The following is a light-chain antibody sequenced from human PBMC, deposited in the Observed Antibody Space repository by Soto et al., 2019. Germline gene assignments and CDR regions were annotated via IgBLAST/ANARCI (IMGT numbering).Light chain of an antibody. J-gene: IGKJ1*01. Sequence: EIVLTQSPGTLSLSPVERATLPCRASQSVSSGYLVWDQQKPGKAPRLLSYCASSRATGIPDRFSGSGAGTDFTLTISRLEPEDFAVYYCQQYGSAPRTFGQGTKVDIK. CDR1: QSVSSGY. CDR2: CAS. V-gene: IGKV3-20*01. CDR3: QQYGSAPRT.